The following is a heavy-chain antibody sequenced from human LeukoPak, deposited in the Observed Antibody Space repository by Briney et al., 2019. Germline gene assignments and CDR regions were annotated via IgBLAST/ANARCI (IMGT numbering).Heavy chain of an antibody. CDR2: INPNSGHT. CDR3: ASVIAGVTTDY. J-gene: IGHJ4*02. D-gene: IGHD1-26*01. Sequence: ASVKVSCKASGYTFTGYYIHWVRQAPGQGLEWMGWINPNSGHTNFEQKFQGRVTMTRDTSISTAYMELSRLRSDDTALYYCASVIAGVTTDYWGQGTLVTVSS. CDR1: GYTFTGYY. V-gene: IGHV1-2*02.